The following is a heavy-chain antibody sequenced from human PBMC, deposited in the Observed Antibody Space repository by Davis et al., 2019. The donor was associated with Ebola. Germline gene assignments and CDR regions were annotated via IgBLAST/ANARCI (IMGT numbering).Heavy chain of an antibody. Sequence: GESLKISCAASGFTFSDDFMAWIRQAPGKGLEWVAVIWYDGSNKYYADSVKGRFTISRDNSKNTLYLQMNSLRAEDTAVYYCARDGIPYYYYYGMDVWGQGTTVTVSS. CDR1: GFTFSDDF. J-gene: IGHJ6*02. D-gene: IGHD1-1*01. CDR3: ARDGIPYYYYYGMDV. V-gene: IGHV3-33*08. CDR2: IWYDGSNK.